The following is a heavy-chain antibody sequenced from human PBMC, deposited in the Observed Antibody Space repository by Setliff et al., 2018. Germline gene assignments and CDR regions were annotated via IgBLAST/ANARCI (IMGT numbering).Heavy chain of an antibody. D-gene: IGHD7-27*01. CDR1: GGSIGTYY. CDR2: IHSSGNT. Sequence: ATLSLTCNVSGGSIGTYYWSWIRQPAGKGLGWIGRIHSSGNTNYKPSLKSRVTMSVDTTKNQFSLKLSSVTAADTAVYYCARAGAIQGGFDIWGQGTVVTV. CDR3: ARAGAIQGGFDI. J-gene: IGHJ3*02. V-gene: IGHV4-4*07.